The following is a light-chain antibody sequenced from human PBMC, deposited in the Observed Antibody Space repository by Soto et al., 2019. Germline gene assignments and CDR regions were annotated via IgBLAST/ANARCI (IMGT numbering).Light chain of an antibody. CDR3: CSYAGSYPYV. CDR1: SSDVGGYNY. Sequence: QSGLTQPRSVSGSPGQSVTISCTGTSSDVGGYNYVSWYQQHPGKAPKLMIYDVSKRPSGVPDRFSGSKSGNTASLTISGLQAEDEADYYCCSYAGSYPYVFGTGTKVTVL. J-gene: IGLJ1*01. V-gene: IGLV2-11*01. CDR2: DVS.